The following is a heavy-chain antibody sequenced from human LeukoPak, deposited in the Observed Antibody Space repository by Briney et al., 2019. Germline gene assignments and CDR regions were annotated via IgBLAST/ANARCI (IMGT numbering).Heavy chain of an antibody. CDR2: IIPILGVA. CDR3: ARSLNYYDSSGPPLGY. V-gene: IGHV1-69*04. CDR1: GGTFSSYG. Sequence: ASVKVSCKASGGTFSSYGISWVRQAPGQGLEWMGRIIPILGVASYAQKFQGRVTITADKSTSTAYMELSSLRSEDTAVYYCARSLNYYDSSGPPLGYWGQGTLVTVSS. D-gene: IGHD3-22*01. J-gene: IGHJ4*02.